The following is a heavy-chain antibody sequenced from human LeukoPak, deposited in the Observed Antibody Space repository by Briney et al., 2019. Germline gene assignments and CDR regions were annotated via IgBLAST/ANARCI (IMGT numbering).Heavy chain of an antibody. V-gene: IGHV4-59*01. Sequence: SETLSLTCTVSGGSISGYYWSWIRQPPGKGLEWIGFISYIGSTSYNPSLKSRVTISVDTSGNKFSLRLSSVTAADTAVYYCARVLADSRGWYHFDYWGQGTLVTVSS. D-gene: IGHD6-19*01. CDR2: ISYIGST. CDR1: GGSISGYY. CDR3: ARVLADSRGWYHFDY. J-gene: IGHJ4*02.